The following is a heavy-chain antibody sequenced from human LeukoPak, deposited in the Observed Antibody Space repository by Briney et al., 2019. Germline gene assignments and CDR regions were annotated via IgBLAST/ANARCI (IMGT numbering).Heavy chain of an antibody. Sequence: ASVKVSCKASGYTFTRYGISWVRQAPGQGLEWMGWTSAYNGNTNYAQKFQGRVTMTTDTSTSTVYMELRSLRSDDTAVYYCARARHSSSWSDYYYGMDVWGQGTTVTVSS. D-gene: IGHD6-13*01. CDR1: GYTFTRYG. CDR3: ARARHSSSWSDYYYGMDV. J-gene: IGHJ6*02. V-gene: IGHV1-18*01. CDR2: TSAYNGNT.